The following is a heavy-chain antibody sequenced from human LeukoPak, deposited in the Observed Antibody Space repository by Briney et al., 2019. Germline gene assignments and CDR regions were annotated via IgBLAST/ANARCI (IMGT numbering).Heavy chain of an antibody. J-gene: IGHJ3*02. CDR2: IYYSGST. Sequence: SETLSPTCTVSGGSISSSSYYWGWIRQPPGKGLEWIGNIYYSGSTYYNPSLKSRVTISVDTSKNQFSLKLSSVTAADTAVYYCARGPYYYDSSGYTISDAFDIWGQGTMVTVSS. D-gene: IGHD3-22*01. V-gene: IGHV4-39*07. CDR3: ARGPYYYDSSGYTISDAFDI. CDR1: GGSISSSSYY.